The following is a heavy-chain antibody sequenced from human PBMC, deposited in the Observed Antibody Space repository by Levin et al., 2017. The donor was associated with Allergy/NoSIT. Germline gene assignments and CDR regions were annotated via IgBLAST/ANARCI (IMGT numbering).Heavy chain of an antibody. CDR2: ISSTGSTI. CDR3: ARQLGNFWSGYNYFDY. Sequence: SFSSSFFPFLLSSLPWVRRAPGKGLEWVSYISSTGSTIYSADSVKGRFTISRAHAKNSLYLHMNSLRAEDTAVYYCARQLGNFWSGYNYFDYWGQGTLVTVSS. J-gene: IGHJ4*02. V-gene: IGHV3-48*03. D-gene: IGHD3-3*01. CDR1: FFPFLLSS.